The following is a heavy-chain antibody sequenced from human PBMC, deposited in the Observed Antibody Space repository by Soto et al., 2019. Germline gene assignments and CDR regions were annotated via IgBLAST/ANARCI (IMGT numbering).Heavy chain of an antibody. CDR2: ISGSGDST. CDR3: ARTGSYGDY. J-gene: IGHJ4*02. V-gene: IGHV3-23*01. Sequence: GGSLRLSCVASGFTFSSYAMSWVRQAPGKGLEWVSSISGSGDSTYYADSVKGRFTISRDNSKDTLYLQMNSLRGEDTAVYYCARTGSYGDYWGQGTLVTVSS. D-gene: IGHD1-26*01. CDR1: GFTFSSYA.